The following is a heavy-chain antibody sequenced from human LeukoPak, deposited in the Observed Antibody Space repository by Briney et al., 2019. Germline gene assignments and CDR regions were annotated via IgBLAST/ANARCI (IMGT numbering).Heavy chain of an antibody. CDR2: ISGSGSST. Sequence: GGSLRLSCAASGFTFRSYAMDWVRQAPGKGLEWVSVISGSGSSTYYADSVKGRFTISRDNSKDTLYLQMNSLRAEDTAMYFCARDRFSGSYPLDYWGQGTLVTVSS. J-gene: IGHJ4*02. D-gene: IGHD1-26*01. V-gene: IGHV3-23*01. CDR3: ARDRFSGSYPLDY. CDR1: GFTFRSYA.